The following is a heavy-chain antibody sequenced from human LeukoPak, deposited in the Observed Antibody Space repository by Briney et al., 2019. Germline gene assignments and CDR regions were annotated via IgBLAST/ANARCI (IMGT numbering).Heavy chain of an antibody. D-gene: IGHD1-26*01. Sequence: PSETLSLTSAVYRGSLTGYYWSWIPQPPQKGLEWIGEVNHRGSTNYNPSLKSRVTISVDTSKNQFSLKLSSVTAADTAVYYFARGGGEVGATPFDCWGQGTLVTV. V-gene: IGHV4-34*01. CDR1: RGSLTGYY. CDR3: ARGGGEVGATPFDC. J-gene: IGHJ4*02. CDR2: VNHRGST.